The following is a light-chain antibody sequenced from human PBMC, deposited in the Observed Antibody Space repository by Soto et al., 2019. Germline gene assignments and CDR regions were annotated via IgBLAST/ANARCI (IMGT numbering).Light chain of an antibody. Sequence: SALTQPASVSGSPGQSITISCTGTSSDVGGYNYVSWYQQHPGKAPKLMIYDVSNRPSGVSNRFSGSQSGNTASLTISGLQAEDEADYYCSSYTSSSTLYVFGTGTKLTVL. V-gene: IGLV2-14*01. CDR3: SSYTSSSTLYV. J-gene: IGLJ1*01. CDR1: SSDVGGYNY. CDR2: DVS.